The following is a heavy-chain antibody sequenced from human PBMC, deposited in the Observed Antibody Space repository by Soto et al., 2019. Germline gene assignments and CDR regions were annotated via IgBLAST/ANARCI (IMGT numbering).Heavy chain of an antibody. CDR3: AKDFKVTYGTDYYYYGMDV. CDR2: ISGSGGST. J-gene: IGHJ6*02. CDR1: GFTFSSYA. Sequence: PGGSLRLSCAASGFTFSSYAMSWVRQAPGKGLEWVSAISGSGGSTYYADSVKGRFTISRDNSKNTLYLQMNSLRAEDTAVYYCAKDFKVTYGTDYYYYGMDVWGQGTTVNVSS. V-gene: IGHV3-23*01. D-gene: IGHD1-1*01.